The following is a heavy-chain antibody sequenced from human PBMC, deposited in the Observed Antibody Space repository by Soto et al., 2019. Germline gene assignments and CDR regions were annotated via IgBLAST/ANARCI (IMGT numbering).Heavy chain of an antibody. V-gene: IGHV4-4*02. J-gene: IGHJ4*02. Sequence: QVQLQESGPGLVTPSGTLSLTCAVSGGSISSNNWWSWVRQPPGKGLEWIGEIYQDGNTHYNPSLKSRVTISVDKSKNHFALILSSLTAADTAVYYCAKLDGGGYWGQGTLVTVSS. CDR2: IYQDGNT. D-gene: IGHD1-1*01. CDR3: AKLDGGGY. CDR1: GGSISSNNW.